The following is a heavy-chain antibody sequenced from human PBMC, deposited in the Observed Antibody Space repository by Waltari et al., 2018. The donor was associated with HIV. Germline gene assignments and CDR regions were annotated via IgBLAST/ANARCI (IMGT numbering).Heavy chain of an antibody. Sequence: EVQLVESGGGLVQPGGSLRLSCAASGFTFRRYWMHWVRQVPGMGLVWVLRINSDGSNTDYADSVSGRITISRDNAKNTLYLEMNSLRAEDTAVYYCARGLSLGDRYRIDYFHYWGQGALVTVSS. J-gene: IGHJ4*02. CDR3: ARGLSLGDRYRIDYFHY. CDR1: GFTFRRYW. V-gene: IGHV3-74*01. CDR2: INSDGSNT. D-gene: IGHD4-17*01.